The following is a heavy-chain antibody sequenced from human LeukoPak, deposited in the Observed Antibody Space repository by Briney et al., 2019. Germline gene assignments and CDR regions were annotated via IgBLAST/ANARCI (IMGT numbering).Heavy chain of an antibody. V-gene: IGHV3-30*02. CDR1: GFTFSSSG. CDR3: ATETRGSYSEY. D-gene: IGHD1-26*01. Sequence: GGSLRLSCTASGFTFSSSGMNWVRQAPGKGLEWVAFIRFDGSIQYYADSVKGRFTVSRDNSKNTWYLHMNSLRDEDTAVYYCATETRGSYSEYWGQGTLLTVSS. CDR2: IRFDGSIQ. J-gene: IGHJ4*02.